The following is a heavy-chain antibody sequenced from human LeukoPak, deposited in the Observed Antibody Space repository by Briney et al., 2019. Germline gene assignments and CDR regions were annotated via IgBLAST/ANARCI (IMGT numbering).Heavy chain of an antibody. CDR1: GYTFTGYY. CDR2: INPNSGGT. CDR3: AREISYYYGSGSLYYFDY. Sequence: ASVKVSCKASGYTFTGYYMHWVRQAPGQGLEWMGWINPNSGGTNYAQKFQGRVTMTRDTSISTAYMELSRLRSDDTAVYYCAREISYYYGSGSLYYFDYWGQGTLVTVSS. D-gene: IGHD3-10*01. J-gene: IGHJ4*02. V-gene: IGHV1-2*02.